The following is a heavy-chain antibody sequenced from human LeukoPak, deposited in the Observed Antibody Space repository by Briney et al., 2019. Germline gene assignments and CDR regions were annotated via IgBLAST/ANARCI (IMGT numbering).Heavy chain of an antibody. CDR3: ARRGAYYYYYGMDV. V-gene: IGHV4-39*01. Sequence: TSETLSLTCTVSGGSISSSSYYWGWIRQPPGKGLEWIGSIYYSGSTYYNPSLKSRVTISVDTSKNQFSLKLSPVTAADTAVYYCARRGAYYYYYGMDVWGQGTTVTVSS. CDR2: IYYSGST. D-gene: IGHD3-16*01. J-gene: IGHJ6*02. CDR1: GGSISSSSYY.